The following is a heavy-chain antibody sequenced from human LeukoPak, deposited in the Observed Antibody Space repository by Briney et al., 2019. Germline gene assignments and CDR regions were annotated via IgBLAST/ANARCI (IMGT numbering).Heavy chain of an antibody. CDR2: ISGDGGST. CDR1: GFTFDDYA. D-gene: IGHD4-17*01. V-gene: IGHV3-43*02. Sequence: GGSLRLSCAASGFTFDDYAMHWVRQAPGKGLEWVSLISGDGGSTYYADSVKGRFTISRDNSKNSLYLQMNSLRAEDTAVYYCAKDYGMTTGEYFDYWGQGTLVTVSS. J-gene: IGHJ4*02. CDR3: AKDYGMTTGEYFDY.